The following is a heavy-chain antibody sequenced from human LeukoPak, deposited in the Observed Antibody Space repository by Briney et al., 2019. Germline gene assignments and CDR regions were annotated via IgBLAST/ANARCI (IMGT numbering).Heavy chain of an antibody. Sequence: GASVKVSCKVSGYTLTELSMHWVRQAPGKGLEWMGGFDPEDGETIYAQKFQGRVTMTEDTSTDTAYMELSSLRSEDTAVYYCATALFGSGDWYFDLWGRGTLVTVSS. V-gene: IGHV1-24*01. D-gene: IGHD6-19*01. CDR3: ATALFGSGDWYFDL. CDR2: FDPEDGET. J-gene: IGHJ2*01. CDR1: GYTLTELS.